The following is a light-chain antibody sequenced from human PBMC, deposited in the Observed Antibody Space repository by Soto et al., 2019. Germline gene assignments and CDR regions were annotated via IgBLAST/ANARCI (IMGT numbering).Light chain of an antibody. V-gene: IGKV3-20*01. CDR2: GVF. J-gene: IGKJ1*01. CDR1: QRDYDGY. Sequence: EIVLTQSPDTLSLSPGERATLSCRASQRDYDGYLAWYQQRPGQPPRLLIYGVFRRVNGIPERFSGSGSGTDFTLTITPLEPEDFAVYYCQHYGHPQWTFGQGTKVEVK. CDR3: QHYGHPQWT.